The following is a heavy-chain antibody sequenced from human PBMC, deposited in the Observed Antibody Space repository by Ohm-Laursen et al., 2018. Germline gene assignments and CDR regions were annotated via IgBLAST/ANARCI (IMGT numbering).Heavy chain of an antibody. V-gene: IGHV2-70*16. CDR1: GGSLSGYN. CDR2: LGWDDGQ. J-gene: IGHJ6*02. Sequence: TLSLTCAVYGGSLSGYNWSWLRQPPGKALEWLARLGWDDGQFYSTSLKTRLTITKDTSKNQVVLTMTNMDPVDTATYYCARIQIVVVTAHYYYGMDVWGQGTTVTVSS. D-gene: IGHD2-21*02. CDR3: ARIQIVVVTAHYYYGMDV.